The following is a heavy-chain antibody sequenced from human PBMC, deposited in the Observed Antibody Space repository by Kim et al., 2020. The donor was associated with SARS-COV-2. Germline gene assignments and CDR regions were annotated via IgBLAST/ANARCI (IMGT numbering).Heavy chain of an antibody. CDR2: ISGDSRDI. V-gene: IGHV3-11*06. CDR3: SRDPRPLDF. J-gene: IGHJ4*02. D-gene: IGHD6-6*01. CDR1: GFTFSKFY. Sequence: GGSLRLSCEASGFTFSKFYMTWLRQAPGRGLEWLSYISGDSRDISYADSVKGRFTISRDNGKNSLYLQMNSLRVEDTAVYYCSRDPRPLDFWGQGTLVTVSS.